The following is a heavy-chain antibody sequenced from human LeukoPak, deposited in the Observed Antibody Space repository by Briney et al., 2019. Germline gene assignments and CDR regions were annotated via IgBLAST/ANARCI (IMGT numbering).Heavy chain of an antibody. CDR1: GGSISSGGYY. J-gene: IGHJ3*02. Sequence: PSETLSLTCTVSGGSISSGGYYWSWIRQHPGKGLEWIGYIYYSGSTYYNPSLKGRVTISVDTSKNQFSLKLSSVTAADTAVYYCARAPAAIESPFDIWGQGTMVTVSS. CDR3: ARAPAAIESPFDI. CDR2: IYYSGST. V-gene: IGHV4-31*03. D-gene: IGHD2-2*02.